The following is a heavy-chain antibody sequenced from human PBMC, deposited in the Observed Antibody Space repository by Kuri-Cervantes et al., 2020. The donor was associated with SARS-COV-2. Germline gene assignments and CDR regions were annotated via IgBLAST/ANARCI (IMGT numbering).Heavy chain of an antibody. D-gene: IGHD4-17*01. J-gene: IGHJ3*02. CDR1: GVSVSGGTYY. V-gene: IGHV4-61*09. CDR2: LDTSGST. Sequence: SQTLSLTCAVSGVSVSGGTYYWSWIRQPAGKGLEWIGHLDTSGSTTYNPSLKSRVTMSVDTSKNQFSLKLSSVTAADTAVYYCATYGEAFDIWGQGTMVTVSS. CDR3: ATYGEAFDI.